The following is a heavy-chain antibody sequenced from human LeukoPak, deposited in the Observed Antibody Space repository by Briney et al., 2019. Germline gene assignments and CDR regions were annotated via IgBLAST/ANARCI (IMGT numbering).Heavy chain of an antibody. CDR3: TSVVWEPRGDY. CDR1: GFTFSGSA. D-gene: IGHD1-26*01. CDR2: IRSKANSYAT. V-gene: IGHV3-73*01. Sequence: GGSLRLSCTASGFTFSGSAMHWVRQASGKGLEWVGRIRSKANSYATAYAASVKGRFTISRDDSKNTAYLQMNSLKTVDTAVYYCTSVVWEPRGDYWGQGTLVTVSS. J-gene: IGHJ4*02.